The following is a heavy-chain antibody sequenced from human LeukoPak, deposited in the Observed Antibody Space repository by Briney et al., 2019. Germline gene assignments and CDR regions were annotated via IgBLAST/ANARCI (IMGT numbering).Heavy chain of an antibody. D-gene: IGHD5-18*01. Sequence: GSLRLSCAASGFTFSSYAMHWVRQAPGKGLEYVSAISSNGGSTYYANSVKGRFTISRDNSKNTLYLQMGSLRAEDMAVYYCVKDVIAMVGYMDVWGKGTTVTVSS. CDR2: ISSNGGST. CDR3: VKDVIAMVGYMDV. CDR1: GFTFSSYA. V-gene: IGHV3-64*01. J-gene: IGHJ6*03.